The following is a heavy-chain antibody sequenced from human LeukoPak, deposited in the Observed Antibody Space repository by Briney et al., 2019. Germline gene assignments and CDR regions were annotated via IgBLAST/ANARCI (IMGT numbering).Heavy chain of an antibody. CDR2: TYYRSKWYN. CDR3: ARDRSGSYWSPNWFDP. Sequence: SQTLSLTCAISGDSVSSNSAAWNWFRQSPSRGLEWLGRTYYRSKWYNDYAVSVKSRITINPDTSKNQFSLQLNSVTPEDTAVYYCARDRSGSYWSPNWFDPWGQGTLVTVSS. J-gene: IGHJ5*02. D-gene: IGHD1-26*01. CDR1: GDSVSSNSAA. V-gene: IGHV6-1*01.